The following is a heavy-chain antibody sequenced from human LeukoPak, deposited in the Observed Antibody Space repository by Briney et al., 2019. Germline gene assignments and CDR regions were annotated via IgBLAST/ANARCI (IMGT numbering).Heavy chain of an antibody. J-gene: IGHJ4*02. Sequence: KPSETLSLTCTVSGGSLSSYYWSWIRQPPGKGLEWIGYIYYSGNTNYNPSLKSRVTISVDTSKNQFSLKLSSVTAADTAVYYCATRSTGVAATFDSWGQGALVTVSS. CDR3: ATRSTGVAATFDS. D-gene: IGHD2-15*01. CDR1: GGSLSSYY. CDR2: IYYSGNT. V-gene: IGHV4-59*01.